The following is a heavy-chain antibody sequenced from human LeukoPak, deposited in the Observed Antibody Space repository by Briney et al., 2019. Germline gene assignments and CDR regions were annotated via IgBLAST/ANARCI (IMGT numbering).Heavy chain of an antibody. CDR1: GGSIRSYY. CDR2: IYYSGST. D-gene: IGHD6-19*01. CDR3: ARVLPYSSGWGVDY. V-gene: IGHV4-59*01. J-gene: IGHJ4*02. Sequence: NASETLSLTCTVSGGSIRSYYWSWIRQPPGEGLEWIGYIYYSGSTNYNPSLKSRVTISVDTSKNQFSLNLSSVTAADTAVYYCARVLPYSSGWGVDYWGQGTLVTVSS.